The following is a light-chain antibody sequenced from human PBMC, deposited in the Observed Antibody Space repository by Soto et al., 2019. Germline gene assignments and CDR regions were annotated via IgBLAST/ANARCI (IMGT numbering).Light chain of an antibody. CDR1: SSDVGGYNY. V-gene: IGLV2-14*01. CDR3: SSYTSSSTF. Sequence: QSVLTQPASVSGSPGQSITISCTGTSSDVGGYNYVSWYQQHTGKAPKLMIYDVSNRPSGVSNRFSGSKSGNTASLTISGLQAEDEADYYCSSYTSSSTFFGTGTKLTVL. J-gene: IGLJ1*01. CDR2: DVS.